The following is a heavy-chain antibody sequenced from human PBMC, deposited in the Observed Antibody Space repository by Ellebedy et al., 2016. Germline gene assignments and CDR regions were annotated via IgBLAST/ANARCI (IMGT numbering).Heavy chain of an antibody. Sequence: GESLKISCAASGFTFSSYAMSWVRQAPGKGLEWVSAISGSGGSTYYADSVKGRFTISRDNSKNTLYLQMNSLRAEDTAVYYCAKYPYGDYFPNTVDYWGQGTLVTVSS. CDR1: GFTFSSYA. CDR3: AKYPYGDYFPNTVDY. CDR2: ISGSGGST. D-gene: IGHD4-17*01. V-gene: IGHV3-23*01. J-gene: IGHJ4*02.